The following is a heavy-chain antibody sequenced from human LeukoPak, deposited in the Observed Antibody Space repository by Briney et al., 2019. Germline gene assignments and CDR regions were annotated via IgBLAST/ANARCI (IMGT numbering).Heavy chain of an antibody. CDR1: GFSFSTYT. CDR2: ITPSNTDI. Sequence: GGSLRLSCAASGFSFSTYTMNWVRQAPGKGLEGVSSITPSNTDINYADSVKGHFTISRDNAKNTLYLQMNSLRAEDTDIYYCVRVAKGPGSRMGFDPWGQGNLVTVSS. J-gene: IGHJ5*02. V-gene: IGHV3-21*01. D-gene: IGHD2-8*01. CDR3: VRVAKGPGSRMGFDP.